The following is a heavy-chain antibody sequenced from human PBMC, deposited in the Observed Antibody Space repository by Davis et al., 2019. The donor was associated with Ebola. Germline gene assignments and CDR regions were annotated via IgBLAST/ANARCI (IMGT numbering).Heavy chain of an antibody. Sequence: GESLKISCAASGFTFSDYYMNWLSQAPGKGLEWVSYISSSGSTIYYADSVKGRFTISRDNATNSLYLQMNSLRAEDTSVYYWARITGGVWYNYYYYDMDVWGQGTMVTGSS. V-gene: IGHV3-11*04. J-gene: IGHJ6*02. CDR1: GFTFSDYY. D-gene: IGHD2-8*02. CDR3: ARITGGVWYNYYYYDMDV. CDR2: ISSSGSTI.